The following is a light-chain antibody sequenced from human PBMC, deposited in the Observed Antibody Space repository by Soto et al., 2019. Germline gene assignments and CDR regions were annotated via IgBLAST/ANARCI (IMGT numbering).Light chain of an antibody. Sequence: EIVMTQSPATLSLSPGERATLSCRASQSVSSNLAWYQQKPGQAPRLLIYDASTRATGIPARFSGSGSGTDFTLTISRLEPEDVAVYYCQHYGTSALFGPGTKVDIK. CDR1: QSVSSN. J-gene: IGKJ3*01. CDR3: QHYGTSAL. CDR2: DAS. V-gene: IGKV3-15*01.